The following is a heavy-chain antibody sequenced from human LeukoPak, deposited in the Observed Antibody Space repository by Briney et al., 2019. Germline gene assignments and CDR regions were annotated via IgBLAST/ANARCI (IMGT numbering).Heavy chain of an antibody. Sequence: ASVKVSCKASGYTFTGYYMHWVRQAPGQGLEWMGWINPNSGGTNYAQKFQGRVTMTRDTSISTAYMELSRLRSDDTAVYYCARGFLAPAAGIWFDPWGQGTLVTVSS. D-gene: IGHD6-13*01. CDR3: ARGFLAPAAGIWFDP. J-gene: IGHJ5*02. CDR1: GYTFTGYY. V-gene: IGHV1-2*02. CDR2: INPNSGGT.